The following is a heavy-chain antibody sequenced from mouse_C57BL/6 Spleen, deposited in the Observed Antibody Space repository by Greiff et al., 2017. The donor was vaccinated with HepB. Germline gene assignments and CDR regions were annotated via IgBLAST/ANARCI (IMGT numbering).Heavy chain of an antibody. D-gene: IGHD1-1*01. CDR3: TREAVVALYWYFDV. J-gene: IGHJ1*03. CDR1: GFTFSSYA. CDR2: ISSGGDYI. Sequence: EVKLQESGEGLVKPGGSLKLSCAASGFTFSSYAMSWVRQTPEKRLEWVAYISSGGDYIYYADTVKGRFTISRDNARYTLYLQMSSLKSEDTAMYYCTREAVVALYWYFDVWGTGTTVTVSS. V-gene: IGHV5-9-1*02.